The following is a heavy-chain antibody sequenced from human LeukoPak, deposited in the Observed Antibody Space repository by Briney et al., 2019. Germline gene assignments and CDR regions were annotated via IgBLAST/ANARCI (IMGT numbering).Heavy chain of an antibody. CDR2: VSYDGDKI. CDR1: GFAFNTYA. J-gene: IGHJ4*02. CDR3: AKELRSGWLYYFDY. Sequence: GGSLRLSCAASGFAFNTYAMHWVRQAPGKGLEWVAVVSYDGDKIYYADSVKGRFTISRDNSRNTLYLQMNSLRTEDTATYYCAKELRSGWLYYFDYWGQGTLVTVSS. V-gene: IGHV3-30*18. D-gene: IGHD6-19*01.